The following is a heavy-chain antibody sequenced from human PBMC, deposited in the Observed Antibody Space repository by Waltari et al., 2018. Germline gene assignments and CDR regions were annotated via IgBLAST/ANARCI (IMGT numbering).Heavy chain of an antibody. CDR1: GGSISSSNW. CDR3: AGTPAVAGETLGHYFDY. D-gene: IGHD6-19*01. CDR2: IYHSGST. J-gene: IGHJ4*02. Sequence: QVQLQESGPGLVKPSGTLSLTCAVSGGSISSSNWWSWVRPPPGKGMEGIGEIYHSGSTNDNPSLKSRVTISVDKSKNQFSLKLSSVTAADTAVYYCAGTPAVAGETLGHYFDYWGQGTLVTVSS. V-gene: IGHV4-4*02.